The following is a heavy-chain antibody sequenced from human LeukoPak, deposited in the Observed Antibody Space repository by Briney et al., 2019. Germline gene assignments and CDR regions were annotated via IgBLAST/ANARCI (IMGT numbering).Heavy chain of an antibody. J-gene: IGHJ4*02. Sequence: GGSLRLSCAASGFAFTNAWMSWVRQAPCKGLEWVAVIRYDGSNKYYADSVKGRFTISRDNSKNTLYLQMNSLRAEDTAVYYCAKDSSGYYYYFDYWGQGTLVTVSS. CDR2: IRYDGSNK. CDR1: GFAFTNAW. D-gene: IGHD3-22*01. CDR3: AKDSSGYYYYFDY. V-gene: IGHV3-30*02.